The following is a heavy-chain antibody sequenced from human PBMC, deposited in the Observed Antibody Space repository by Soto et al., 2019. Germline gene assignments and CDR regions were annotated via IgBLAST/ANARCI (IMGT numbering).Heavy chain of an antibody. D-gene: IGHD2-15*01. CDR1: GFAFRSYN. J-gene: IGHJ4*02. Sequence: GGSLRLSCAASGFAFRSYNMNWVRQAPGKGLEWVASISSGSSNIYYADSVKGRFTISRDNAKNSLFLQMDSLRAEDSAVYYCASATVVAATFDFWGQGTLVTVSS. CDR3: ASATVVAATFDF. V-gene: IGHV3-21*01. CDR2: ISSGSSNI.